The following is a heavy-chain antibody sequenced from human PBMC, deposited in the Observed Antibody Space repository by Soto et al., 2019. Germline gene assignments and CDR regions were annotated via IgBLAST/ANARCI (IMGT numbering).Heavy chain of an antibody. CDR2: IYHSGNT. V-gene: IGHV4-38-2*01. Sequence: SETLSLTCAVSGYSISSGYYCGWIRQPPGKGLEWIGSIYHSGNTYYNPSLKSRVTISVDTSKNHFSLKLSSVTAADTAVYYCARARIVVAGTIVDYWGQGTLVTVSS. D-gene: IGHD6-19*01. J-gene: IGHJ4*02. CDR1: GYSISSGYY. CDR3: ARARIVVAGTIVDY.